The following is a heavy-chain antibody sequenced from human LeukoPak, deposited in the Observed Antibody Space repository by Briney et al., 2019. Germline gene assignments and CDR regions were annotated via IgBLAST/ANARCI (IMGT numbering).Heavy chain of an antibody. D-gene: IGHD7-27*01. CDR1: GYTFTSYD. Sequence: GSSVKVSCKASGYTFTSYDFNWVRQATGQRPEWMGWMSPNSGDTGYAQKFQDRVTMTRNTSISTAYMDLGSLRSDDTAVYYCARGPPNWGYDYWGPGTLVTVSS. CDR3: ARGPPNWGYDY. CDR2: MSPNSGDT. V-gene: IGHV1-8*01. J-gene: IGHJ4*02.